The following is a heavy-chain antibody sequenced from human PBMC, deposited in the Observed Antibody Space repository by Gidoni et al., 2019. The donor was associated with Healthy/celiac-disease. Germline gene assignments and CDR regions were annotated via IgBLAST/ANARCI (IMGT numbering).Heavy chain of an antibody. J-gene: IGHJ6*04. CDR3: ARGHRGYYDFWMGYYYGMDV. CDR2: INHSGST. D-gene: IGHD3-3*01. V-gene: IGHV4-34*01. Sequence: VQLQQWGAGLLKPSETLSLTCAVYGGSFRGYSWSWIRQPPGKGLEWIGEINHSGSTNYNPSLKSRVTISVDTSKNQFSLKLSSVTAADTAVYYCARGHRGYYDFWMGYYYGMDVWGKGTTVTVSS. CDR1: GGSFRGYS.